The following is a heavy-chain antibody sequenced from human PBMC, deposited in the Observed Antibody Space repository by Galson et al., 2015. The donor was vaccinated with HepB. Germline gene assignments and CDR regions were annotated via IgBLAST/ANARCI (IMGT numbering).Heavy chain of an antibody. D-gene: IGHD1-26*01. Sequence: SLRLSCAASGFTFSDYYMSWIRQAPGKGLEWVSYISSSSSYTNYADSVRGRFTISRDNAKNSLYLQMNSLRAEDTAVYYCARKSGSYAGYWGQGTLVTVSS. CDR1: GFTFSDYY. V-gene: IGHV3-11*03. J-gene: IGHJ4*02. CDR2: ISSSSSYT. CDR3: ARKSGSYAGY.